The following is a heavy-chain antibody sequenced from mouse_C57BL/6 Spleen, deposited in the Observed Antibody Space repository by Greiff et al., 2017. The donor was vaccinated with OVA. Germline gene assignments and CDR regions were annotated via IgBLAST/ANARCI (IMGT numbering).Heavy chain of an antibody. CDR3: ARFVGGDYGSRNWYFDV. V-gene: IGHV1-81*01. D-gene: IGHD1-1*01. CDR1: GYTFTSYG. CDR2: IYPRSGNT. J-gene: IGHJ1*03. Sequence: QVQLQQSGAELARPGASVKLSCKASGYTFTSYGISWVKQRTGQGLEWIGEIYPRSGNTYYNEKFKGKATLTADKSSSTAYMELRSLTSEDSAVYFCARFVGGDYGSRNWYFDVWGTGTTVTVSS.